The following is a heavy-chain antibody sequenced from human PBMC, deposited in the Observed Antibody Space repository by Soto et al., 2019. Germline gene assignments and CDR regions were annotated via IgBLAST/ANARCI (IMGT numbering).Heavy chain of an antibody. D-gene: IGHD5-18*01. CDR1: GYSFTRYW. CDR3: ARHGTGDTARDLDY. J-gene: IGHJ4*02. V-gene: IGHV5-51*01. Sequence: GESLKISCKGSGYSFTRYWIGWGRQMPGQGLEWMGIIYPGDSDTRYRPSFQGQVTIPADKSISTAYLQWSSLKASDTAMDYCARHGTGDTARDLDYWGQGTLVTVSS. CDR2: IYPGDSDT.